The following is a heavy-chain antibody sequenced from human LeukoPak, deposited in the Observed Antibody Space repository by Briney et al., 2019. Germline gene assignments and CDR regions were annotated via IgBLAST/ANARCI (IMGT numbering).Heavy chain of an antibody. CDR2: ITSSGDGT. D-gene: IGHD3-22*01. V-gene: IGHV3-23*01. CDR3: AKDRPNYYGSNGHYYRRDGDY. J-gene: IGHJ4*02. Sequence: GGSLRLSCAASGFTFSIYAMSWVRQAPGKGLQWVSSITSSGDGTYYADSVKGRFTISRDNSVNMLYLQMDSLRVEDTAVYFCAKDRPNYYGSNGHYYRRDGDYWGQGTLVTVSS. CDR1: GFTFSIYA.